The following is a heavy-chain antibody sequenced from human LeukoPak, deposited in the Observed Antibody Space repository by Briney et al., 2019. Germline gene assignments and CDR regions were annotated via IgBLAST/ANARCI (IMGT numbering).Heavy chain of an antibody. Sequence: GGSLRLSCAASGFTFSSYSMNWVRQAPGKGLEWVSSISSSSSYIYYADSVKGRFTISRDNAKNSLYLQMNSLRAEDTAVYYCARDQAVAGRVDYWGQGTLVTVSS. CDR3: ARDQAVAGRVDY. D-gene: IGHD6-19*01. CDR1: GFTFSSYS. V-gene: IGHV3-21*01. J-gene: IGHJ4*02. CDR2: ISSSSSYI.